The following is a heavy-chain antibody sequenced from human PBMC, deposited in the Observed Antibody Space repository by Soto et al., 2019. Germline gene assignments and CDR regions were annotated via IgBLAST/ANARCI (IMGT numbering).Heavy chain of an antibody. D-gene: IGHD3-16*01. CDR3: AMVDVYVTPSPQDV. CDR2: INAYNGNR. V-gene: IGHV1-18*01. Sequence: QVHLVQSGAEVKNPGASVKVSCKASGYSFTRYGIGWARQAPGQGLEWMGWINAYNGNRNYAQNLQGRLTLTTDTSTTTAYMKLRSLRSNDTAIYYCAMVDVYVTPSPQDVWGQGTTVTVSS. J-gene: IGHJ6*02. CDR1: GYSFTRYG.